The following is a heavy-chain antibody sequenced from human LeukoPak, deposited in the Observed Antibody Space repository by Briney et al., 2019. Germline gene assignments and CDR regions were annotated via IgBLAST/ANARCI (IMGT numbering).Heavy chain of an antibody. D-gene: IGHD3-22*01. CDR2: IWYDGSNK. J-gene: IGHJ3*02. V-gene: IGHV3-33*01. Sequence: GGSLRLSCAASGFTFSSYGMHWVRQAPGKGLEWVAVIWYDGSNKYYADSVKGRFTISRDNSKNTLYLQMNSLRAEDTAVYYCATLDSSGYYRGGEDAFDIWGQGTMVTVSS. CDR3: ATLDSSGYYRGGEDAFDI. CDR1: GFTFSSYG.